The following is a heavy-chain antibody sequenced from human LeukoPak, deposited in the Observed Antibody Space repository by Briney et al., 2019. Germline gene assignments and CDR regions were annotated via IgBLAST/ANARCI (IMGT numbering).Heavy chain of an antibody. Sequence: GGSLRLSCAASGFTFSSSWMTWVRQAPGKGLERVASINQDGGEIHYVDSVKGRFTISRDNAKNSLYLQMNSLTAEDTAVHYCVRAHHPGGWFDPWGQGTLVTVSS. V-gene: IGHV3-7*04. CDR2: INQDGGEI. J-gene: IGHJ5*02. CDR3: VRAHHPGGWFDP. CDR1: GFTFSSSW. D-gene: IGHD3-10*01.